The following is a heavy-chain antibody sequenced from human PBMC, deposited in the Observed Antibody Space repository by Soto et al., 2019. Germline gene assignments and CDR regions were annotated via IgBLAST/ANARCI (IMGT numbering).Heavy chain of an antibody. Sequence: QLQLQESGPGLVKPSETLSLTCTVSGGSISSSSYYWGWIRQPPGKGLEWIGSIYYSGSTYYNPSLKSRVTISADTSKNQFSLKLSSVTAADTAVYYCARLPVTTYSLDYWGQGTLVTVSS. V-gene: IGHV4-39*01. J-gene: IGHJ4*02. D-gene: IGHD4-17*01. CDR2: IYYSGST. CDR1: GGSISSSSYY. CDR3: ARLPVTTYSLDY.